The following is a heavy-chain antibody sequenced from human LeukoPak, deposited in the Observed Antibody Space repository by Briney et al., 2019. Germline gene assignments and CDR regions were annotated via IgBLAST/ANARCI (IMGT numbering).Heavy chain of an antibody. J-gene: IGHJ4*02. CDR1: GGSFSGYY. Sequence: PSETLSLTCAVYGGSFSGYYWSWIRQPPGKGLEWIGEINHSGSTNYNPSLKSRVTISVDTSKNQFSLKLSSVTAADTAVYYCARRYSSAGGYFDYWGQGTLVTVSS. V-gene: IGHV4-34*01. D-gene: IGHD6-19*01. CDR3: ARRYSSAGGYFDY. CDR2: INHSGST.